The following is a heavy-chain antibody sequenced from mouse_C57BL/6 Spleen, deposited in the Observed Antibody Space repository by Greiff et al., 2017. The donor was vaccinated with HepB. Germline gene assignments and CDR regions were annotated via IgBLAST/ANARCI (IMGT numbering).Heavy chain of an antibody. J-gene: IGHJ1*03. CDR2: ISNGGGST. CDR3: ASHYGSSLYWYFDV. CDR1: GFTFSDYY. V-gene: IGHV5-12*01. Sequence: DVKLVESGGGLVQPGGSLKLSCAASGFTFSDYYMYWVRQTPEKRLEWVAYISNGGGSTYYPDTVKGRFTISRDNAKNTLYLQMSRLKSEDTAMYYCASHYGSSLYWYFDVWGTGTTVTVSS. D-gene: IGHD1-1*01.